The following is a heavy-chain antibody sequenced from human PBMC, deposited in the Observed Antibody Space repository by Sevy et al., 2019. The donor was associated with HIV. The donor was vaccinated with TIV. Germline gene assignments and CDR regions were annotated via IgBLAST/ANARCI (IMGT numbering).Heavy chain of an antibody. V-gene: IGHV4-38-2*01. J-gene: IGHJ6*02. CDR1: GYSISSGHY. Sequence: SETLSLTCAVSGYSISSGHYWGWIRQPPGKGLEWIGSIYHSGSTYYNPSLKSRVTISVDTSKNQFSLKLSSVTAADTAVYYCARLSFPYDFWSGYSENYYYGMDVWGQWTTVTVSS. CDR3: ARLSFPYDFWSGYSENYYYGMDV. D-gene: IGHD3-3*01. CDR2: IYHSGST.